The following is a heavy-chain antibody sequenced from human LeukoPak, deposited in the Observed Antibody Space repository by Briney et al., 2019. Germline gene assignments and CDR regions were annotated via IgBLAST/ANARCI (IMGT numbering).Heavy chain of an antibody. J-gene: IGHJ4*02. V-gene: IGHV1-46*01. D-gene: IGHD3-9*01. Sequence: ASVKVSCKASGYTFTSYYMHWVRQAPGQGLEWMGIINPSGGSTSYAQKFQGRVTMTRDMSTSTVYMELSSLRSEDTAVYYCARGTPNVLRYFDWSAEYFDYWGQGTLVTVSS. CDR1: GYTFTSYY. CDR2: INPSGGST. CDR3: ARGTPNVLRYFDWSAEYFDY.